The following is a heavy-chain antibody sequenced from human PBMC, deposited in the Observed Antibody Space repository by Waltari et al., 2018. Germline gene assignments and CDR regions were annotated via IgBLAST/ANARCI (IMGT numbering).Heavy chain of an antibody. CDR3: ARDLDGDPIDY. Sequence: EVQLVESGGGLVKPGGSLRLSCAASGFTFSSYSMNWARQAPGKGLDWVSSISSSSSYIYYADSVKGRFTISRDNAKNSLYLQMNSLRAEDTAVYYCARDLDGDPIDYWGQGTLVTVSS. CDR2: ISSSSSYI. CDR1: GFTFSSYS. V-gene: IGHV3-21*01. J-gene: IGHJ4*02. D-gene: IGHD4-17*01.